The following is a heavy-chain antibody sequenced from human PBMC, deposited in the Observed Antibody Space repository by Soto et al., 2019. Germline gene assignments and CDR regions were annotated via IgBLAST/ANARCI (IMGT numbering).Heavy chain of an antibody. D-gene: IGHD3-10*01. CDR2: ISESGDIT. J-gene: IGHJ1*01. V-gene: IGHV3-74*01. CDR3: SREYYSSGTH. Sequence: EVQLVESGGDLVQPGGSLRLSCAASGFTFSTYWMQWVRQVPGEGLVWVSSISESGDITVYADSVKGRFTISRDNAKNTLYLQMDGLRVEDTAISYCSREYYSSGTHWGQGTLVTVST. CDR1: GFTFSTYW.